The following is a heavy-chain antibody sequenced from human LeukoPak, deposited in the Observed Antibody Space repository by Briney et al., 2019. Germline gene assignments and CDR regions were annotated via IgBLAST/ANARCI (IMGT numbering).Heavy chain of an antibody. V-gene: IGHV3-30-3*01. J-gene: IGHJ4*02. CDR2: VSKYGNNI. D-gene: IGHD6-19*01. Sequence: PGGSLRLSCAASGFDFINFHIHWVRQAPGKGLEWLAFVSKYGNNIYYADSVKGRFTISRDNSKSTLYLQMNSLRADDTAIYYCARDFLWLVDYWGQGTLVTVSS. CDR1: GFDFINFH. CDR3: ARDFLWLVDY.